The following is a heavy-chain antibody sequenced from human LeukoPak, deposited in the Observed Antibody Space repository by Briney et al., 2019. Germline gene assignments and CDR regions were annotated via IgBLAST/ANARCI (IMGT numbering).Heavy chain of an antibody. CDR3: ASRGYSSSSGWFDP. V-gene: IGHV1-18*01. CDR2: ISAYNGNT. CDR1: GYTFTSYG. J-gene: IGHJ5*02. D-gene: IGHD6-6*01. Sequence: ASVKVSCKASGYTFTSYGISWVRQAPGQGLEWMGWISAYNGNTNYAQKLQGRVTMTTDTSTSTAYMELRSLRSEDTAVYYCASRGYSSSSGWFDPWGQGTLVTVSS.